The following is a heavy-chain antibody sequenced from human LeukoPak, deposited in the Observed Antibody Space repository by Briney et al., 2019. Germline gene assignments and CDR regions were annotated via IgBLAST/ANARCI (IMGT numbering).Heavy chain of an antibody. CDR1: GYTFTGYY. CDR2: INPNSGGT. D-gene: IGHD2-2*01. V-gene: IGHV1-2*02. Sequence: ASVKVSCKASGYTFTGYYMHWVRQAPGQGLEWMGWINPNSGGTNYAQKFQGRVTMTRDTSISTAYMEPSRLRSDDTAVYYCARRPRYCSSTSCFDYWGQGTLVTVSS. CDR3: ARRPRYCSSTSCFDY. J-gene: IGHJ4*02.